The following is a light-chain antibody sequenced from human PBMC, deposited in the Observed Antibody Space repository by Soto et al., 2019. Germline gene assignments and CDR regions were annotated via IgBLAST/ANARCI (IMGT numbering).Light chain of an antibody. CDR1: QSVSTN. Sequence: IVMTQSPATLSVSPGERATLSCRASQSVSTNLAWYQQKPGQAPRLLIYGASTRATGIPARLSGSGSGTEFTLTISSLQSEDFAVYYCQQYNNWPPYTFGQGTNLEIK. CDR3: QQYNNWPPYT. J-gene: IGKJ2*01. V-gene: IGKV3-15*01. CDR2: GAS.